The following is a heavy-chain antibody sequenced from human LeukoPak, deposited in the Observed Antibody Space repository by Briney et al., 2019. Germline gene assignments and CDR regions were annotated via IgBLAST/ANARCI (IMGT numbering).Heavy chain of an antibody. V-gene: IGHV3-53*04. CDR3: ARGNGVSSGYYYYGMDV. Sequence: GGSLRLSCAASGFTVSSNYMSWVRQAPGKGLEWVSVIYSGGSTYYADSVKGRFTISRHNSKNTLYLQMNSLRAEDTAVYYCARGNGVSSGYYYYGMDVWGQGTTVTVSS. CDR1: GFTVSSNY. D-gene: IGHD2-8*01. CDR2: IYSGGST. J-gene: IGHJ6*02.